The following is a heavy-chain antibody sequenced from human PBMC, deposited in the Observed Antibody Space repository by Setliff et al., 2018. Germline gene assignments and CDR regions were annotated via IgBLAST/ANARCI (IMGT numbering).Heavy chain of an antibody. D-gene: IGHD6-6*01. J-gene: IGHJ6*03. CDR3: ASGREAAQGEDYYYYMDV. CDR2: ISSSSTTI. V-gene: IGHV3-48*01. CDR1: GFTFSSYG. Sequence: GGSLRLSCAASGFTFSSYGMNWVRQAPGKGLEWLSYISSSSTTIYYADSVKGRFTVSRDNAKNSLYLQMNSLRADDAAVYYCASGREAAQGEDYYYYMDVWGKGTTVTVSS.